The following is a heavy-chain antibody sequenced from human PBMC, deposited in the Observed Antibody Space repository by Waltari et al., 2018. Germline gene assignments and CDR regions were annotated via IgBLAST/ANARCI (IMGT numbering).Heavy chain of an antibody. CDR3: ARGSSYGSLDY. CDR2: ISSMSSYI. V-gene: IGHV3-21*01. D-gene: IGHD5-18*01. Sequence: EVQLVESGGGLVKPGGSLRLSCAASGFTFSSYSMNWVRQDPGKVLECVSSISSMSSYIDYADAVKGRFTISRDNAKNSLYLQMNSLRAEDTAVYYCARGSSYGSLDYWGQGTLVTVSS. J-gene: IGHJ4*02. CDR1: GFTFSSYS.